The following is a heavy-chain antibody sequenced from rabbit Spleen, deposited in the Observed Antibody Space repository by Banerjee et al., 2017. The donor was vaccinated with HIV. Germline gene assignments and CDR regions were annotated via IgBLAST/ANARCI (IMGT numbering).Heavy chain of an antibody. Sequence: QEQLVESGGGLVQPEGSLTLTCTASGFSFSSSYYMCWVRQAPGKGLEWIACIYVDSVSTWYASWAKGRFTISKTSSTTVTLQMTSLTVADTATYFCAKSDVDDGYKMGLWGPGTLVTVS. J-gene: IGHJ4*01. V-gene: IGHV1S45*01. CDR1: GFSFSSSYY. CDR3: AKSDVDDGYKMGL. D-gene: IGHD6-1*01. CDR2: IYVDSVST.